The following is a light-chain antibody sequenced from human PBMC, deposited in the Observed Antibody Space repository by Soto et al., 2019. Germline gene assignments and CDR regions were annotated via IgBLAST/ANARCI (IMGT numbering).Light chain of an antibody. CDR2: DAS. Sequence: IVWTQAPATLSLSPGERATLSCRASQSVSSYLGWYQQRPGQAPRLLIYDASNRATGIPARFSGSGSGTDFTLTISSLEPEDFAVYYCQQRSSWPPTFGGGTKVDIK. J-gene: IGKJ4*01. CDR3: QQRSSWPPT. CDR1: QSVSSY. V-gene: IGKV3-11*01.